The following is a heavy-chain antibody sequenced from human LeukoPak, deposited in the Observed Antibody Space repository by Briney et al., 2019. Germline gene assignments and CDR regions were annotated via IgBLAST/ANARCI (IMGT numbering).Heavy chain of an antibody. V-gene: IGHV4-34*01. D-gene: IGHD3-10*01. Sequence: KPSETLSLTCAVYGGSFSGYYWSWIRQPPGKGLEWIGEINHSGSTNYNPSLKSRVTISVDTSKNQFSLKLGSATAADTAVYYCARRRYYYGSGSYSPGGYFDYWGQGTLVTVSS. J-gene: IGHJ4*02. CDR2: INHSGST. CDR3: ARRRYYYGSGSYSPGGYFDY. CDR1: GGSFSGYY.